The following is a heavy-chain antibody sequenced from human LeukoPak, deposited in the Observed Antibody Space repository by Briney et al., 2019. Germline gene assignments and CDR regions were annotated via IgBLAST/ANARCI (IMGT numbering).Heavy chain of an antibody. Sequence: PGGSLRLSCAASGFTFSSYAMSWVRQAPGKGLEWVSAIGVRSGDTYYADSVKGRFIISRDSSKNTLYLQMNGLRAEDTAVYYCANRGSLAVEGWDYWGQGTLVTVSS. CDR3: ANRGSLAVEGWDY. D-gene: IGHD6-6*01. CDR1: GFTFSSYA. V-gene: IGHV3-23*01. CDR2: IGVRSGDT. J-gene: IGHJ4*02.